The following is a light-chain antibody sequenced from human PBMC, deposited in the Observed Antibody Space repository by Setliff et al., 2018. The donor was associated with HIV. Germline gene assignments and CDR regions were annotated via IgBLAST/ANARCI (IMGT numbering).Light chain of an antibody. J-gene: IGLJ1*01. Sequence: QSALAQPASVSGSPGQSTTISCTGTSSDVGTYNYVSWYQQHPGKAPKLIIYDVSKRPSGVSNRFSGSKSGNTASLTISGLQAEDEADYYCSSYTSSSTYGFGTGTKVTVL. CDR1: SSDVGTYNY. CDR2: DVS. V-gene: IGLV2-14*03. CDR3: SSYTSSSTYG.